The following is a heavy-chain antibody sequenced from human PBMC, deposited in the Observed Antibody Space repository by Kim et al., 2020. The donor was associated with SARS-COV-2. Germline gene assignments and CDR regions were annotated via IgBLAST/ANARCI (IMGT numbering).Heavy chain of an antibody. Sequence: SATKVQGSLTMTRNTSITTAYMELSSLRSEDTAVYYCARRNTVTTRTLDYWGQGTLVTVSS. CDR3: ARRNTVTTRTLDY. V-gene: IGHV1-8*01. J-gene: IGHJ4*02. D-gene: IGHD4-17*01.